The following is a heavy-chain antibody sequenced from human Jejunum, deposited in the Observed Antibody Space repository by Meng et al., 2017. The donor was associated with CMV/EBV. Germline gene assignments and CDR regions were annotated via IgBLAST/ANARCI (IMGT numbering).Heavy chain of an antibody. V-gene: IGHV4-59*01. J-gene: IGHJ4*02. CDR2: IYYSGST. Sequence: LICTVSGGSISSSYWSWIRQPPGKGLEWIGYIYYSGSTNYNPSLKSRVTISVDTSKNQFSLKLWSVTAADTAVYYCASGGYNRPLDYWGQGTLVTVSS. CDR1: GGSISSSY. CDR3: ASGGYNRPLDY. D-gene: IGHD6-25*01.